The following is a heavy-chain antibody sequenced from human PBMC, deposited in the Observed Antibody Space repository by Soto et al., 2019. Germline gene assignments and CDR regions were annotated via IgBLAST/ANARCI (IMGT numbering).Heavy chain of an antibody. J-gene: IGHJ6*04. V-gene: IGHV4-59*11. Sequence: SETLSLTCTVSGYPITSHCWSWIRQPPGRGLQWIGHLCYSGNTNYNPSLKSRVTISGDTSKNQFSLNLSSVTAADTAVYYCAREFDYYYYGLDVWGKGTTVTVSS. CDR3: AREFDYYYYGLDV. CDR1: GYPITSHC. CDR2: LCYSGNT.